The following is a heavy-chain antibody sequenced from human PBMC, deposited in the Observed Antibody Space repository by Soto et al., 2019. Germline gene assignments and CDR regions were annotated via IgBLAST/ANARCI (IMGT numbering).Heavy chain of an antibody. CDR3: AKDGDDIGIVYAFEV. CDR1: GFTFSTYA. D-gene: IGHD3-9*01. Sequence: EMHLLESGGELVQPVGYLRLSCPASGFTFSTYAMTWVRQAPGKGLEYVSAISGGGVTTYYADSMKGRFTISRDTSKNTLYLQKNSLRAEDTAVYYCAKDGDDIGIVYAFEVWGQGTMVTVSS. V-gene: IGHV3-23*01. CDR2: ISGGGVTT. J-gene: IGHJ3*01.